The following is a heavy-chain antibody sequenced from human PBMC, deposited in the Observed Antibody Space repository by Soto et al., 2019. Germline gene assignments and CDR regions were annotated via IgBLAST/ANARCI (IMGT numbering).Heavy chain of an antibody. CDR3: ARGSITGTTYGYYYYGMDV. V-gene: IGHV1-69*01. J-gene: IGHJ6*02. CDR1: GGTFSSYA. D-gene: IGHD1-7*01. Sequence: QVQLVQSGAEVKKPGSSVKVSCKASGGTFSSYAISWVRQAPGQGLEWMGGIIPIFGTANYAQKFQGRVTITADQSTSTAYMELSSLRSEDTAVYYCARGSITGTTYGYYYYGMDVWGQGTTVTVSS. CDR2: IIPIFGTA.